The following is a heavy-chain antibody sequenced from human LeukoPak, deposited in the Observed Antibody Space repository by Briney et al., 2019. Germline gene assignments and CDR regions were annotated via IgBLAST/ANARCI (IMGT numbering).Heavy chain of an antibody. Sequence: TGGSLRLSCAASGVTFSSYAMSWVRQAPRKGLEWVSAISGSGGSTYYADSVKGRFTISRDNAKNSLYVQMNSLRAEDTAVYYCARDLGYTSGWYDAFDIWGQGTMVTVSS. V-gene: IGHV3-23*01. J-gene: IGHJ3*02. CDR3: ARDLGYTSGWYDAFDI. CDR1: GVTFSSYA. D-gene: IGHD6-19*01. CDR2: ISGSGGST.